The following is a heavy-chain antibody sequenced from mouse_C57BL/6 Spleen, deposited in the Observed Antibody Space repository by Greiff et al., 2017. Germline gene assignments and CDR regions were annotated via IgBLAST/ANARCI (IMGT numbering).Heavy chain of an antibody. D-gene: IGHD2-13*01. CDR2: ISSGGSYT. Sequence: EVKLMESGGDLVKPGGSLKLSCAASGFTFSSYGMSWVRQTPDKRLEWVATISSGGSYTYYPDSVKGRFTISRDNAKNTLYLQLSSLKSEDTAMYYCARQGDLYYAMDYWGQGTSVTVSS. CDR3: ARQGDLYYAMDY. V-gene: IGHV5-6*01. J-gene: IGHJ4*01. CDR1: GFTFSSYG.